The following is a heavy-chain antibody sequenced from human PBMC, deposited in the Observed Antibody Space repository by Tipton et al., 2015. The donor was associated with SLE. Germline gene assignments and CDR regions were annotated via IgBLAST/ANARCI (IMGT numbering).Heavy chain of an antibody. Sequence: TLSLTCTISGGSISSDYYYGSWLRQPPGKPLEWIGYVYYGGSTKYNPSLKSRVTISVDTSKNQFSLKLTSVTAADTAVYYCARALPFNYDFWSGYSTDPFDVWGQGTMVTVST. D-gene: IGHD3-3*01. V-gene: IGHV4-61*01. CDR2: VYYGGST. CDR1: GGSISSDYYY. J-gene: IGHJ3*01. CDR3: ARALPFNYDFWSGYSTDPFDV.